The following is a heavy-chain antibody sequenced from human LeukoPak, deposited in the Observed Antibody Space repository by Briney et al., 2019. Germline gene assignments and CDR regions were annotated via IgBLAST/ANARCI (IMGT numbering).Heavy chain of an antibody. CDR2: ISYDGSNK. J-gene: IGHJ4*02. V-gene: IGHV3-30-3*01. D-gene: IGHD6-25*01. CDR1: GFTFSSYA. CDR3: AKGQMAHPYSSALDY. Sequence: QPGGSLRLSCAASGFTFSSYAMHWVRQAPGKGLEWVAVISYDGSNKYYADSVKGRFTISRDNSKNTLYLQMNSLRAEDMALYYCAKGQMAHPYSSALDYWGQGTLVTVSS.